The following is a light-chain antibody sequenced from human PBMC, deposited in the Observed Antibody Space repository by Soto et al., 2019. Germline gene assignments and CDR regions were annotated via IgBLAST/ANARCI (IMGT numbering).Light chain of an antibody. CDR2: GAY. CDR1: QSVRNSY. Sequence: EIVMTQSPATLSLSPGERATLSCRASQSVRNSYLAWYQQKPGQAPRLLIYGAYTRATGIPVRFSGSGSGTDFTLTISRREAEDFAVYYCQQYGSTPPVTFGHGTKVDIK. J-gene: IGKJ1*01. V-gene: IGKV3-20*01. CDR3: QQYGSTPPVT.